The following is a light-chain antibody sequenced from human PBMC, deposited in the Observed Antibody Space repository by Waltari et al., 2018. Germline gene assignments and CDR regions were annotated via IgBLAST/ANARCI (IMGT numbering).Light chain of an antibody. CDR1: QSVGSQ. CDR3: QQRRDWPIFT. J-gene: IGKJ3*01. Sequence: EIVLTQSPVTLSLFPGERATLSCRASQSVGSQLAWYQQKPGQALRLLIYDASKMATGIPARFSGSGSGTDFTLTISSLEPEDFAVYYCQQRRDWPIFTFGPGTKVEVK. CDR2: DAS. V-gene: IGKV3-11*01.